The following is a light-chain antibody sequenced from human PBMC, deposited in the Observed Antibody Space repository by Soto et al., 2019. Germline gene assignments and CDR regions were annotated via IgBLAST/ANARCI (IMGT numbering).Light chain of an antibody. V-gene: IGLV2-14*01. CDR1: NSDVGIYDF. CDR2: EVS. CDR3: ISYTSDDGRYV. Sequence: QSALTQPASVSGTPGQSITISCTGSNSDVGIYDFVSWYQHHPGRAPKLIVSEVSHRPSGVSNRFSGSKSGNTASLTISGLPSEDEAYYYCISYTSDDGRYVFGTGTKLTVL. J-gene: IGLJ1*01.